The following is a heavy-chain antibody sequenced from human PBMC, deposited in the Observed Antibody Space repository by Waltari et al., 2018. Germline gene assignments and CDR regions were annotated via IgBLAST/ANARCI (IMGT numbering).Heavy chain of an antibody. CDR1: GGSFSGYS. Sequence: QVQLQQWGAGLLKPSETLSLTCAVYGGSFSGYSWSWIRQPPGKGLEWIGEINHSGSTNYNPSLKSRVTISVDTSKNQFSLKLSSVTAADTAVYYCARSREVPAAMDYFDYWGQGTLVTVSS. J-gene: IGHJ4*02. V-gene: IGHV4-34*01. CDR3: ARSREVPAAMDYFDY. CDR2: INHSGST. D-gene: IGHD2-2*01.